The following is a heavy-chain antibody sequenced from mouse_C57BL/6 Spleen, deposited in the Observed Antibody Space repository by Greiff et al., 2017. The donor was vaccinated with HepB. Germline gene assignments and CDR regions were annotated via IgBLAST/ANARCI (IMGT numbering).Heavy chain of an antibody. CDR3: ASLLWFAY. V-gene: IGHV2-2*01. CDR2: IWSGGST. CDR1: GFSLTSYG. D-gene: IGHD2-1*01. Sequence: VQLVESGPGLVQPSQSLSITCTASGFSLTSYGVHWVRQSPGKGLEWLGVIWSGGSTDYNAAFISRLSTSKDNSKCRVFSKMNSLQADDTAIYYCASLLWFAYWGQGTLVTVSA. J-gene: IGHJ3*01.